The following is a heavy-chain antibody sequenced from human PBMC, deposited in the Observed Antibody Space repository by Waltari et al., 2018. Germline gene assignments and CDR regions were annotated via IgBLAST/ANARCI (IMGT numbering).Heavy chain of an antibody. CDR1: GGTFSTYT. CDR2: IIPFLGIS. CDR3: ARSGEMKGTVDY. J-gene: IGHJ4*02. Sequence: HVQLEQSGAEVKKPGSSVKVSCKASGGTFSTYTVTWVRQAPGQGLEWMGSIIPFLGISKYAHSLQARITITVDQSTNTGYMELNNLRPEDTGVYYCARSGEMKGTVDYWGQGTLVTVSS. V-gene: IGHV1-69*02. D-gene: IGHD1-1*01.